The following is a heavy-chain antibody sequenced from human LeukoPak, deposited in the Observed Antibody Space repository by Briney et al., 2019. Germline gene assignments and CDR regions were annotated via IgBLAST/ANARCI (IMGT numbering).Heavy chain of an antibody. CDR2: IGGNSYYT. V-gene: IGHV3-11*05. CDR1: GFTLSDYY. Sequence: GGSLRLSCAASGFTLSDYYMSWIRQAPGKGLEWVSYIGGNSYYTNDADPVKGRFTISRDSAKNLLFLQMHDLRAEDTAVYYCARGDGGNRAFDYWGRGTLVTVSS. D-gene: IGHD4-23*01. J-gene: IGHJ4*02. CDR3: ARGDGGNRAFDY.